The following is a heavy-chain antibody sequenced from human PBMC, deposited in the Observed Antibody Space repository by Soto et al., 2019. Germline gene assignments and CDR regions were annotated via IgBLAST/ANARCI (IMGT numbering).Heavy chain of an antibody. J-gene: IGHJ4*02. Sequence: GASVKVSFKASGYTFTGHYIHWVRQAPEQGPEWMGEIGPESGATRYAQKFQGRVTMTRDMSITTVYMELNNLKPDDTAIYYCTRGPRADSSGTGAHWGQGTPVTVSS. CDR1: GYTFTGHY. CDR2: IGPESGAT. V-gene: IGHV1-2*02. CDR3: TRGPRADSSGTGAH. D-gene: IGHD1-26*01.